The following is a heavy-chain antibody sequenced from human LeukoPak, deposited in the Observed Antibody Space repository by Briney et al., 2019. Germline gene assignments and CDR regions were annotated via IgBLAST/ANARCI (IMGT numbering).Heavy chain of an antibody. D-gene: IGHD3-22*01. CDR2: VYNSGST. J-gene: IGHJ4*02. Sequence: PSETLSLTCAGSGYSISNTHYWGWIRQPPGKGLEWIGSVYNSGSTDYNPSLKSRVTISVDTSMNQFSLKLSSVTAADTAVYYCARTSSGIHFDYWGRRTLLTVSS. CDR1: GYSISNTHY. V-gene: IGHV4-38-2*01. CDR3: ARTSSGIHFDY.